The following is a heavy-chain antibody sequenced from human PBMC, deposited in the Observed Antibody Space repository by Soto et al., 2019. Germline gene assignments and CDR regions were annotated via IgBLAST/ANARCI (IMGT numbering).Heavy chain of an antibody. J-gene: IGHJ6*02. D-gene: IGHD6-6*01. CDR1: GGTFSSYA. V-gene: IGHV1-69*13. CDR2: IIPIFGTA. CDR3: ARAVAARPGYYYGMGV. Sequence: GASVKVSCKASGGTFSSYAISWVRQAPGQGLEWMGGIIPIFGTANYAQKFQGRVTITADESTSTAYMELSSLRSEDTAVYYCARAVAARPGYYYGMGVWGQGTTVTVSS.